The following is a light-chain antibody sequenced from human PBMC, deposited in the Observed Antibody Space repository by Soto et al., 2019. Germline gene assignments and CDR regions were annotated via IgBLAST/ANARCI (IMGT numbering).Light chain of an antibody. V-gene: IGKV1-5*03. CDR3: LQYHSDWT. CDR2: KAS. J-gene: IGKJ1*01. CDR1: QNIQRW. Sequence: DTQMTQSPSTVSASVGDRITMTCRASQNIQRWLAWYQQKPGKAPKLLIYKASSLERGVPSRFSAGGSGVEFTLNISSVQPEDFATYHCLQYHSDWTFGQGTKVDIK.